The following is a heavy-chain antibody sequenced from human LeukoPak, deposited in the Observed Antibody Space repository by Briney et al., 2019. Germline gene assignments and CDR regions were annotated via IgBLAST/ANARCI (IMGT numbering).Heavy chain of an antibody. D-gene: IGHD3-10*01. CDR2: INHSGST. CDR3: ARGRDGSGSYHAYYYYYMDV. J-gene: IGHJ6*03. V-gene: IGHV4-38-2*02. CDR1: GYSISSGYY. Sequence: SETLSLTCTVSGYSISSGYYWGWIRQPPGKGLEWIGEINHSGSTNYNPSLKSRVTISVDTAKNQFSLQLSSVTAADTAVYYCARGRDGSGSYHAYYYYYMDVWGKGTTVTISS.